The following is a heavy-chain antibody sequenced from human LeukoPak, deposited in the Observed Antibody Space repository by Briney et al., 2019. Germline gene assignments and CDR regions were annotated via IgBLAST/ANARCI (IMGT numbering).Heavy chain of an antibody. CDR2: MNPNSVNT. CDR1: GYTFTSYD. Sequence: ASVKVSCKASGYTFTSYDINWVRQATGQGLEWMGWMNPNSVNTGYAQKFQGRVTMTRNTSISTAYMELSSLRSEATAVYYCARGISGLWFGNYYYYYYMDVWGKGTTVTVSS. J-gene: IGHJ6*03. CDR3: ARGISGLWFGNYYYYYYMDV. V-gene: IGHV1-8*01. D-gene: IGHD3-10*01.